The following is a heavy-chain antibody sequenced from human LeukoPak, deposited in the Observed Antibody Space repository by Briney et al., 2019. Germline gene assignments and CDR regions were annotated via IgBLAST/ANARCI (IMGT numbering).Heavy chain of an antibody. D-gene: IGHD3-22*01. CDR1: GFTFSSYA. CDR2: ISYDGSNK. V-gene: IGHV3-30-3*01. CDR3: AGFNYYDSSGYYLDAFDI. J-gene: IGHJ3*02. Sequence: PGGSLRLSCAASGFTFSSYAMHWVRQAPGKGLEWVAVISYDGSNKYYADSVKGRFTISRDNSKSTLHLQMNSLRAEDTAVYYCAGFNYYDSSGYYLDAFDIWGQGTMVTVSS.